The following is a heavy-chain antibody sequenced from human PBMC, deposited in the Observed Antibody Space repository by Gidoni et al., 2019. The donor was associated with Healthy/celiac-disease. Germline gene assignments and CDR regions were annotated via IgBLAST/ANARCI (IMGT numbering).Heavy chain of an antibody. CDR1: GGSISSGSYY. Sequence: QVQLQESGPGLVKPSQTLSLTCTVSGGSISSGSYYWSWIRQPAGKGLEWIGRIYTSGSTNYNPSLKSRVTISVDTSKNQFSLKLSSVTAADTAVYYCARGDCSGGSCYKKNWFDPWGQGTLVTVSS. CDR3: ARGDCSGGSCYKKNWFDP. D-gene: IGHD2-15*01. J-gene: IGHJ5*02. CDR2: IYTSGST. V-gene: IGHV4-61*02.